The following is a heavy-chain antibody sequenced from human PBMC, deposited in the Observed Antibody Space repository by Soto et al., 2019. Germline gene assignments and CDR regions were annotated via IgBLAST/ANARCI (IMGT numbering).Heavy chain of an antibody. Sequence: ASVKVSCKASGYTFTSYDINWVRQATGQGLEWMGWMNPNSGNTGYAQKFQGRVTMTRNTSISTAYMELSSLRSEDTAVYYCAREVQLRYFDWSRDLDVWGKGTTVTVSS. CDR3: AREVQLRYFDWSRDLDV. V-gene: IGHV1-8*01. CDR2: MNPNSGNT. J-gene: IGHJ6*04. D-gene: IGHD3-9*01. CDR1: GYTFTSYD.